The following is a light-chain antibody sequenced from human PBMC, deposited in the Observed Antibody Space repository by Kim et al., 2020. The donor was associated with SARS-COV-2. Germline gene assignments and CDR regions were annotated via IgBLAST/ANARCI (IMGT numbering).Light chain of an antibody. J-gene: IGLJ2*01. V-gene: IGLV1-44*01. Sequence: GHRATISCSGSSSNIGSHTVNWYQQVPGTAPKFLIYSNNQRPSGVPDRFSGSKSGTSASLALSGLQSEDEADYYCAAWDDSLRGIIFGGGTQLTVL. CDR1: SSNIGSHT. CDR2: SNN. CDR3: AAWDDSLRGII.